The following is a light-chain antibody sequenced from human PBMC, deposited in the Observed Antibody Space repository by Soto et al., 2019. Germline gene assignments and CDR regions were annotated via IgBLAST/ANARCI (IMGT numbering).Light chain of an antibody. J-gene: IGLJ2*01. CDR1: SNDIGANNY. Sequence: QSALTQPASVSGSPGQSITISCTGTSNDIGANNYVSWYQQHTGKAPKLMIYDVTNRPSGVSDRFSGSKSGDTASLTISGLLPEDDADYSCSSYIVTNIGVFGGGTKLTVL. CDR3: SSYIVTNIGV. V-gene: IGLV2-14*03. CDR2: DVT.